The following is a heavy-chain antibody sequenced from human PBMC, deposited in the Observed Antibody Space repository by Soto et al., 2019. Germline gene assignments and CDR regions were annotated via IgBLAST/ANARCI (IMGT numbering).Heavy chain of an antibody. V-gene: IGHV3-66*01. D-gene: IGHD3-3*01. CDR1: GVTVSNNY. Sequence: EVQLVESGGGLVQPGGSLRLSCAASGVTVSNNYMSWVRQAPGKGLEWVSVMYSGGRTYYADSVKGRFIISRDSSKNTLYLHMNSLRAEDTAVYYCARDTYDDYRGQGTLVTVSS. J-gene: IGHJ4*02. CDR3: ARDTYDDY. CDR2: MYSGGRT.